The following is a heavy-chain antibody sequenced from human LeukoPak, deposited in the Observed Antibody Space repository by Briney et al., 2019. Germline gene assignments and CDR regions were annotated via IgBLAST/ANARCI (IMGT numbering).Heavy chain of an antibody. D-gene: IGHD3-16*01. CDR2: IIPIFGTA. Sequence: GASVKVSCEPPGGTPSSYAICWVRQAPGQGLEWMGRIIPIFGTANYAQKFQGRVTITADKSTSTAYMELSSLRSEDTAVYYCAIDSVSGSHWGQGTLVTVSS. J-gene: IGHJ4*02. V-gene: IGHV1-69*06. CDR1: GGTPSSYA. CDR3: AIDSVSGSH.